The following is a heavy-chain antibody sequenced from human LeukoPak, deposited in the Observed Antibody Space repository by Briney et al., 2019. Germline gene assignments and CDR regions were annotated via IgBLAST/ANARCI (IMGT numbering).Heavy chain of an antibody. D-gene: IGHD6-6*01. CDR2: ITSSGDTI. Sequence: GGSLRLSCVGTGFTFSDYYMSWMRQAPGKGLEWVSYITSSGDTIYYVDSVKGRFTVSRDNAKNSLYLQMNDLRDEDTAVYYCLGVPHWGQGTRVTVSS. CDR3: LGVPH. J-gene: IGHJ4*02. V-gene: IGHV3-11*01. CDR1: GFTFSDYY.